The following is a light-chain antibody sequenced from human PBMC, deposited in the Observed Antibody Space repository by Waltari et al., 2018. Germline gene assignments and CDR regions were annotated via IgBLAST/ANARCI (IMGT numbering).Light chain of an antibody. J-gene: IGKJ3*01. CDR2: GAS. Sequence: EIVMTQSPATLSVSPVDRATLSCRASQSVRTNLAWSQQKPDPPPRLLISGASTRATGILARFSGSASETEFTLTITGLQSEDFAVYYCHEYEYWPPGTFGPGTKVEIK. CDR1: QSVRTN. V-gene: IGKV3-15*01. CDR3: HEYEYWPPGT.